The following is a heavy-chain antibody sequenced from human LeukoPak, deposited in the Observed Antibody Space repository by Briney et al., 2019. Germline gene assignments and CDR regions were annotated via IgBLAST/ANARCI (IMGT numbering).Heavy chain of an antibody. V-gene: IGHV3-74*01. CDR3: ARDMFDWLFEDLEIGVSFDY. D-gene: IGHD3-9*01. CDR1: GFTFSNVW. Sequence: GGSLRLSCAASGFTFSNVWMSWVRQTPGKGLVWVSRIQTDGSSTNYADSVKGRFTISRDDAKNTLYLQMNSLRAEDTAVYYCARDMFDWLFEDLEIGVSFDYWGQGTLVTVSS. J-gene: IGHJ4*02. CDR2: IQTDGSST.